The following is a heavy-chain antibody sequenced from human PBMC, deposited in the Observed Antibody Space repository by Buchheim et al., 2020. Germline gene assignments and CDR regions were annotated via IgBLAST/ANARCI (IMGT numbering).Heavy chain of an antibody. V-gene: IGHV3-73*01. J-gene: IGHJ5*01. CDR2: IWSEGNNYAT. CDR1: GLTFSDSH. CDR3: SRWRASRAIDL. Sequence: EVQLVQSGGGVVQPGGSLKLSCAASGLTFSDSHVHWVRQASGKGLEGVGRIWSEGNNYATEYAASVKGRITISNNDSKNTAYLQMNSVKTEDTAIYYGSRWRASRAIDLWGQGT.